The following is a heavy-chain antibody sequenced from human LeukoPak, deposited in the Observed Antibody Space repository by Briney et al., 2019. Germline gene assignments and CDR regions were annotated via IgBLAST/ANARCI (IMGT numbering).Heavy chain of an antibody. CDR2: IKQDGSEK. CDR1: GFTFSSYW. CDR3: ARDDALGYYYYMDV. Sequence: GGSLRLSCAASGFTFSSYWMSWVRQAPGKGLEWVANIKQDGSEKYYVDSVKGRFTTSRDNAKNSLYLQMNSLRAEDTAVYYCARDDALGYYYYMDVWGKGTTVTVSS. J-gene: IGHJ6*03. D-gene: IGHD2-2*01. V-gene: IGHV3-7*01.